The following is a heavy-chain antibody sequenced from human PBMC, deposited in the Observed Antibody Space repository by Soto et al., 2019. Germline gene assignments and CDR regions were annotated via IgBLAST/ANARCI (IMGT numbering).Heavy chain of an antibody. V-gene: IGHV4-59*01. CDR3: VREYGAGWYSFVS. D-gene: IGHD6-19*01. CDR2: VFFFGDT. J-gene: IGHJ1*01. CDR1: GGSIGHSY. Sequence: SETLSLTCTVSGGSIGHSYWTWVRRPPGKGLEWIGYVFFFGDTNYTPSLKSRVTISVDTSKNQFSLKLTSVTVADPGVYFCVREYGAGWYSFVSWGQRTPVTVSS.